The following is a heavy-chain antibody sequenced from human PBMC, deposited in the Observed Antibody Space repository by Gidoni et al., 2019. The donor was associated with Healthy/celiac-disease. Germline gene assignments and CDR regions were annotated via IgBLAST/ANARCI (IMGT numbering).Heavy chain of an antibody. D-gene: IGHD4-17*01. V-gene: IGHV3-23*04. CDR2: IRGSGGRT. J-gene: IGHJ4*02. Sequence: VQLVSSRSRLVQPGASLVLSCAASRFTFCSCAMSWVRQAPGKGLALVSAIRGSGGRTHYADSVKGRFTISRDNSKNKLYLQMKSLRAEDTAVYYCAKDLADYGDYVPAYWGQGTLVTVSS. CDR1: RFTFCSCA. CDR3: AKDLADYGDYVPAY.